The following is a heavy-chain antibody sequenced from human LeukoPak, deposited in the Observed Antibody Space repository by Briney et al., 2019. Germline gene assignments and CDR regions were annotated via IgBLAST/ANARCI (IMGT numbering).Heavy chain of an antibody. J-gene: IGHJ6*02. CDR1: GFTFSAYA. CDR2: IGSDGKT. V-gene: IGHV3-23*01. Sequence: GGSLRLSCEASGFTFSAYAMTWVSHAPGKGLEWVSSIGSDGKTHYSESVKGRFAISRDNSKSMLFLQLNSLRAEDTALYYCARDLRYYVAMDVWGQGTTVTVSS. D-gene: IGHD3-10*02. CDR3: ARDLRYYVAMDV.